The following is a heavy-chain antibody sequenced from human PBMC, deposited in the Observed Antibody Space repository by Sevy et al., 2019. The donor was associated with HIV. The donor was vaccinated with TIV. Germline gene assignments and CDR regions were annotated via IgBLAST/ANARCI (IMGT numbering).Heavy chain of an antibody. Sequence: SETLSLTCTVSGASISSSGYYWGWIRQPPGNGLEWIASINYSGITFYNPSLKSRITISADTSKNQFSLDLNSVTAADTAIYYCAGPILTYNNGWSYYDYWGQGTVVTVSS. J-gene: IGHJ4*02. D-gene: IGHD6-19*01. CDR3: AGPILTYNNGWSYYDY. CDR1: GASISSSGYY. CDR2: INYSGIT. V-gene: IGHV4-39*01.